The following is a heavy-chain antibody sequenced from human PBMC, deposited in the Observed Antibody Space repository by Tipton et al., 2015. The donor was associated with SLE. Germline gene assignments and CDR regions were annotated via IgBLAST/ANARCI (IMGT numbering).Heavy chain of an antibody. V-gene: IGHV4-34*01. CDR3: ANSGGTGSSWYGFDAFDI. CDR1: GGSFSGYY. D-gene: IGHD6-13*01. Sequence: TLSLTCAVYGGSFSGYYWSWIRQPPGKGLEWIGSIYYSGSTCYNPSLKSRVTISVDTSKNQFSLKLSSVTAADTAVYYCANSGGTGSSWYGFDAFDIWGQGTMVTVSS. CDR2: IYYSGST. J-gene: IGHJ3*02.